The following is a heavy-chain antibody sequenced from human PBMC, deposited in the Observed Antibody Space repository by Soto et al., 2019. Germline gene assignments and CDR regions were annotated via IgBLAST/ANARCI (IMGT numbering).Heavy chain of an antibody. J-gene: IGHJ3*02. CDR1: GFTFSSYS. CDR2: ISSSSSYI. CDR3: ARDQLGILDI. V-gene: IGHV3-21*01. D-gene: IGHD6-13*01. Sequence: GGSLRLSCAASGFTFSSYSMNWVRQAPGKGLEWVSSISSSSSYIYYADSVKGRFTISRDNAKNALYLQMNSLRAEDTAVYYCARDQLGILDIWGQGTMVTVSS.